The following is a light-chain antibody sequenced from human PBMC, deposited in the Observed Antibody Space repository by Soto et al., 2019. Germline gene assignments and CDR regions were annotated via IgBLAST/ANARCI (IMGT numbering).Light chain of an antibody. V-gene: IGLV1-40*01. CDR3: QSYDSSLSGVV. CDR2: GNS. J-gene: IGLJ2*01. Sequence: QSALTQPPSVSGAPGQRVTISCTGGSSNIGAGYDVHWYQQLPGTAPKLLIYGNSNRPSGVPDRFSGSKSGTSAPLAITGLQAEDEADYYCQSYDSSLSGVVFGGGTKLTVL. CDR1: SSNIGAGYD.